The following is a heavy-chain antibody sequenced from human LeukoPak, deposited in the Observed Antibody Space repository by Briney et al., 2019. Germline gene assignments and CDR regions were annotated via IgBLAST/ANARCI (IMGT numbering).Heavy chain of an antibody. CDR2: ISAYNGNT. V-gene: IGHV1-18*01. Sequence: ASVKVSCKASRYTLTSYGTSWVRQAPGQGLEWMGWISAYNGNTNYAQKLQSRVTMTADTSTSTPYMEKRSPRAHETAQYYSARGFHNPVAAAAADFWGQGTLVTVSS. D-gene: IGHD6-13*01. CDR3: ARGFHNPVAAAAADF. CDR1: RYTLTSYG. J-gene: IGHJ4*02.